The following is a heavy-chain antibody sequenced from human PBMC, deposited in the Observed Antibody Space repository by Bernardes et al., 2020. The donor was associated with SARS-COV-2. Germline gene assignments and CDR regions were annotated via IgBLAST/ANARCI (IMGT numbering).Heavy chain of an antibody. CDR3: AREDYYDSSGYRYYYGMDV. CDR2: INPSGGST. CDR1: GYTFTSYY. V-gene: IGHV1-46*01. Sequence: ASVKVSCKASGYTFTSYYMHWVRQAPGQGLEWMGIINPSGGSTSYAQKFQGRVTMTRDTSTSTVYMELSSLRSEDTAVYYCAREDYYDSSGYRYYYGMDVWGQGTTVTVSS. D-gene: IGHD3-22*01. J-gene: IGHJ6*02.